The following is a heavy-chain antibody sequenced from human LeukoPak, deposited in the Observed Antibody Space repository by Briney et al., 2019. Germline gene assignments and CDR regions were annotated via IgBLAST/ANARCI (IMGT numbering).Heavy chain of an antibody. CDR2: IFVGSGNT. CDR3: AADPGYYYDSSGYYGKV. CDR1: GFTFTSSA. J-gene: IGHJ4*02. V-gene: IGHV1-58*01. Sequence: SVKVSCTASGFTFTSSAVQWVRQARGQRLEWIGWIFVGSGNTNYAQKFQERVTITRDMSTGTAYMELSSLRSEDTAVYYCAADPGYYYDSSGYYGKVWGQGTLVTVSS. D-gene: IGHD3-22*01.